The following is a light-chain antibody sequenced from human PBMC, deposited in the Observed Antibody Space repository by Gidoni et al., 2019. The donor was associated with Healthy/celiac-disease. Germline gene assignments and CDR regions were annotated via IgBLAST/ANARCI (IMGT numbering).Light chain of an antibody. CDR1: QGISSY. CDR2: AAS. Sequence: AIRITQSPSSLSASTGDRVTITCRASQGISSYLAWYQQKPGKAPKLLIYAASTLQSGVPSRFSCSGSGTDFTLTISCLQSEDFATYYCQQYYSYLALTFGGGTKVEIK. V-gene: IGKV1-8*01. J-gene: IGKJ4*01. CDR3: QQYYSYLALT.